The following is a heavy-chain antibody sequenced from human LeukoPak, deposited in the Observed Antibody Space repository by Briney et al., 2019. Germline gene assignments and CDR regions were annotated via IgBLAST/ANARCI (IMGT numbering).Heavy chain of an antibody. J-gene: IGHJ4*02. Sequence: ASVKVSCKASGGTFNSYTINWVRQAPGQGLEWMGRIIPILGITNYAQKFQGRVTITADKSTSTVYMELSSLRSDDTAVCYCASEHSGTYILRLYYFDSWGQGTLVTVSS. CDR3: ASEHSGTYILRLYYFDS. D-gene: IGHD1-26*01. CDR1: GGTFNSYT. V-gene: IGHV1-69*02. CDR2: IIPILGIT.